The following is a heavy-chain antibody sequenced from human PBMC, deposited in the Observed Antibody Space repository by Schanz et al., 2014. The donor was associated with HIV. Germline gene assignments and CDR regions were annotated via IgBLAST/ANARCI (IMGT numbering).Heavy chain of an antibody. CDR1: GLIFSKAW. V-gene: IGHV3-30-3*01. D-gene: IGHD3-22*01. CDR3: ARGRYAPNYYDSSTYPYYFDY. Sequence: VQLVQSGGGLVKPGGSLRLSCAASGLIFSKAWMSWVRQAPGKGLEWVTLISYEGSKRYYADSVKGRFTISRDNSKKTLYLQMNSLRAEDTAVYYCARGRYAPNYYDSSTYPYYFDYWGQGTLVTVSS. J-gene: IGHJ4*02. CDR2: ISYEGSKR.